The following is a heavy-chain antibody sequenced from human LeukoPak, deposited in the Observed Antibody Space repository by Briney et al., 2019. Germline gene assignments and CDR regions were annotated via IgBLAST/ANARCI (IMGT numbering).Heavy chain of an antibody. CDR3: ARDNGVVHGVYYMDV. V-gene: IGHV3-7*01. CDR1: GFTFSNYW. CDR2: IKQDGSEK. D-gene: IGHD3-3*01. J-gene: IGHJ6*03. Sequence: GGSLRLSCAASGFTFSNYWMTWVRQAPGKGREWVADIKQDGSEKLYVNSVRGRFTISRDNAKMSLFLQMNSLRAEDTAVYYCARDNGVVHGVYYMDVWGKGTTVTVS.